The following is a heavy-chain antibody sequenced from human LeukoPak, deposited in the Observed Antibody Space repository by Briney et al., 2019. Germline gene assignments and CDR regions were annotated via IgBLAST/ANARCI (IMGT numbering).Heavy chain of an antibody. CDR2: ISGSGGST. CDR1: GFTFSSYA. D-gene: IGHD3-16*02. Sequence: GGSLRLSCAASGFTFSSYAMSWVRQAPGKGLEWVSAISGSGGSTYYADSVKGRFTISRDNSKNTLYLQMSSLRAEDTAVYYCAKLYDYVWGCYRGSLTRDAFDIWGQGTMVTVSS. CDR3: AKLYDYVWGCYRGSLTRDAFDI. J-gene: IGHJ3*02. V-gene: IGHV3-23*01.